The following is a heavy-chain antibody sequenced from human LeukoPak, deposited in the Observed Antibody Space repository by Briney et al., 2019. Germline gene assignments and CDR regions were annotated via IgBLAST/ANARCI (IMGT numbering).Heavy chain of an antibody. CDR3: ARLADYYDSSGYYYGQH. V-gene: IGHV3-66*01. J-gene: IGHJ1*01. CDR1: GFTVSSNY. D-gene: IGHD3-22*01. CDR2: IYSGGST. Sequence: GGSLRLSCAASGFTVSSNYMSWVRQAPGKGLEWVSVIYSGGSTYYADSVKGRFTISRDNSKNTLYLQMNSLRAEDTAVYYCARLADYYDSSGYYYGQHRGQGTLVTVSS.